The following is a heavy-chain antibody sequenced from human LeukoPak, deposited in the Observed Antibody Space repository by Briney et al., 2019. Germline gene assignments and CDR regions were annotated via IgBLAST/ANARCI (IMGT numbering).Heavy chain of an antibody. CDR1: GFTFSSYW. Sequence: GGSLRLSCAASGFTFSSYWMSWVRQAPGKGLEWVANIKQDGSEKYYVDSVKGRFTISRDNAKNSLCLQMNSLRAEDTAVYYCARYLLYSGYDSFDYWGQGTLVTVSS. CDR3: ARYLLYSGYDSFDY. V-gene: IGHV3-7*03. J-gene: IGHJ4*02. D-gene: IGHD5-12*01. CDR2: IKQDGSEK.